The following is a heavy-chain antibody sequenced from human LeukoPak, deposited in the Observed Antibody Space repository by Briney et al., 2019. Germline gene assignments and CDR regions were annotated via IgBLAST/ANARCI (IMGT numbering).Heavy chain of an antibody. J-gene: IGHJ3*02. CDR1: GFNFSDSW. D-gene: IGHD3-16*01. CDR3: AKTFHDYVWGPLDAFYI. Sequence: GGSLRLSCVASGFNFSDSWMHWVRQAPGRGLVWVSRIDRDGGSETYADSVKGRFAISRDNAKNTLYLQMNSLRAEDTAVYYCAKTFHDYVWGPLDAFYIWGQGKMVTVSS. V-gene: IGHV3-74*01. CDR2: IDRDGGSE.